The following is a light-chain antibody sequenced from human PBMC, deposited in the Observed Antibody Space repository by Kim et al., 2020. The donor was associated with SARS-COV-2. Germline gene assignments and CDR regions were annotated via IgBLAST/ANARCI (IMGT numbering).Light chain of an antibody. CDR2: EVS. Sequence: GRSITISCTGTSSDVGSYNLVSWCQQHTGKAPQLMVYEVSKRPSGVSNRFSGSKSANTASLTISGLQAEDEADYYCCSYVGSSTAVFGGGTQLTVL. CDR1: SSDVGSYNL. V-gene: IGLV2-23*02. J-gene: IGLJ2*01. CDR3: CSYVGSSTAV.